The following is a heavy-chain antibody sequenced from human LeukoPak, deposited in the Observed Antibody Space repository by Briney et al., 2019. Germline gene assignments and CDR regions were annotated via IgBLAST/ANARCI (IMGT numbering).Heavy chain of an antibody. CDR3: VHTDSGAGYGYR. J-gene: IGHJ4*02. CDR2: IYWNDDK. CDR1: GFSLSTSGVG. Sequence: SGPTPVNPTQTLTLTCTFSGFSLSTSGVGVGWIRQPPGKALEWLALIYWNDDKRYSPSLKSRLTITKDTSKNQVVLTMTNMDPVDTATYYCVHTDSGAGYGYRWGQGTLVTVSS. D-gene: IGHD5-18*01. V-gene: IGHV2-5*01.